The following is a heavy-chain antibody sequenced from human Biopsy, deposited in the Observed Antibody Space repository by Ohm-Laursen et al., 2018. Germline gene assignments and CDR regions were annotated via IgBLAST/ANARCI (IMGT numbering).Heavy chain of an antibody. V-gene: IGHV1-69*11. CDR3: AREAIGYQLPCDD. D-gene: IGHD2-2*01. Sequence: SVKVSCKAPTGTFNSYGIIWVRQAPGQGLEWMGRIIPILRTTAYAQTFLGRVTTTADSPTSTVDMELTSLTSDDTAVYFCAREAIGYQLPCDDWGQGTLVTVSS. CDR1: TGTFNSYG. CDR2: IIPILRTT. J-gene: IGHJ4*02.